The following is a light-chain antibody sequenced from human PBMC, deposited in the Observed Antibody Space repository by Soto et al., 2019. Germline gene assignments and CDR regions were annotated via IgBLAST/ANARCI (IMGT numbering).Light chain of an antibody. V-gene: IGKV1-12*01. CDR1: QDISNW. CDR2: AAS. CDR3: QQASSRPKT. J-gene: IGKJ4*02. Sequence: DIQMTQSPSSVSASIGDRVTITCRASQDISNWLVWSQQKPGEAPKVLIYAASSLQGGVPTRFSGSGSGTDITRTIRSMKPEDVANYSGQQASSRPKTFGGGTKVETK.